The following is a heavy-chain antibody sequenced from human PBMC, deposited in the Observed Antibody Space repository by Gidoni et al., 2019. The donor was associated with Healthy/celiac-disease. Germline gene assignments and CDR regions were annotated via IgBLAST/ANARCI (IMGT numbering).Heavy chain of an antibody. V-gene: IGHV3-7*03. CDR2: IKQDGSEK. CDR3: ARVDLQGLRYLEWLLYPQGGLFWFDP. CDR1: GFPFSSPW. J-gene: IGHJ5*02. D-gene: IGHD3-3*01. Sequence: EVQLVESGGGLVQPGGSLRLSCAASGFPFSSPWLSWFLQAPGTGLEWVANIKQDGSEKYYVDSEKGRFTISRDNAKNSQYLQMNSLRAEDTAVYYCARVDLQGLRYLEWLLYPQGGLFWFDPWGQGTLVTVSS.